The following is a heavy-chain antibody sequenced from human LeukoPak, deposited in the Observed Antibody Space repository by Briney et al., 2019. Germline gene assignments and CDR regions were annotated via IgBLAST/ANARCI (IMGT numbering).Heavy chain of an antibody. V-gene: IGHV4-34*01. D-gene: IGHD3-3*01. CDR2: GSESGGT. Sequence: SETLSLTCAVYGGSLNGHYWSWIRQPPGKGLEWIGEGSESGGTKFNPSLKSRVTISADTSKNQFSLKVKSVTAADTAVYYCAKDSGSGYYRDYYYYMDVWGKGTTVTVSS. CDR3: AKDSGSGYYRDYYYYMDV. CDR1: GGSLNGHY. J-gene: IGHJ6*03.